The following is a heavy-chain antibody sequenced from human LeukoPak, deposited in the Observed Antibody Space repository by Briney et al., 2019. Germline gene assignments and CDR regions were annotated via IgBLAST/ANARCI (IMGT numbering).Heavy chain of an antibody. J-gene: IGHJ4*02. Sequence: SETLALTCTVSGGSISSSTYYWGWVRQPPGKGLEWIGTIYSSGSTYYNPSLKSRVTISVDTSKNQFSLKLNSVTAADTAVYYCARDPYRGYGRFDYWGQGTLVTVSS. CDR3: ARDPYRGYGRFDY. CDR2: IYSSGST. D-gene: IGHD5-12*01. CDR1: GGSISSSTYY. V-gene: IGHV4-39*07.